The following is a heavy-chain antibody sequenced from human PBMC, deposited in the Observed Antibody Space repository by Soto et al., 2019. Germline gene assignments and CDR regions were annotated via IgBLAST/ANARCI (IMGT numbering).Heavy chain of an antibody. CDR2: ISSSSSYI. Sequence: GGSLRLSCAASGFTFSSYSMNWVRQAPGKGLEWVSSISSSSSYISYADSVKGRFTISRDNAKNSLYLQMNSLRAEDTAVYYCATDTIEHWFDPWGPGTLVTVSS. CDR1: GFTFSSYS. CDR3: ATDTIEHWFDP. V-gene: IGHV3-21*01. J-gene: IGHJ5*02. D-gene: IGHD1-26*01.